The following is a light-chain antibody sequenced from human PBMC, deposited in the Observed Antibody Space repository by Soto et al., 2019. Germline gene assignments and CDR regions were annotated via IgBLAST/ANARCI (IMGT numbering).Light chain of an antibody. V-gene: IGKV1-6*01. CDR1: QGIKND. Sequence: AIQMTQSPSSLSASVGDRVTITCRASQGIKNDVAWYQQKPGKAPKLLIYAASSLQSGAPPRFSGSGSGTDFTLTISSLQPEDFATYYCLQDYNDPYTFGQGTKLEIK. J-gene: IGKJ2*01. CDR3: LQDYNDPYT. CDR2: AAS.